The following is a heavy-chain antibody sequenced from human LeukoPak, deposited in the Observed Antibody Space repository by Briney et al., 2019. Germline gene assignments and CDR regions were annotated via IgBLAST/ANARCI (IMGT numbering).Heavy chain of an antibody. J-gene: IGHJ4*02. V-gene: IGHV4-59*12. D-gene: IGHD3-9*01. Sequence: PSETLSLTCTVSGGSISSYYWSWIRQPPGKGLEWIGYIYYSGSTNYNPSLKSRVTISVDTSKNQFSLKLSSVTAADTAVYYCARKKLRYLDYWGQGTLVTVSS. CDR1: GGSISSYY. CDR2: IYYSGST. CDR3: ARKKLRYLDY.